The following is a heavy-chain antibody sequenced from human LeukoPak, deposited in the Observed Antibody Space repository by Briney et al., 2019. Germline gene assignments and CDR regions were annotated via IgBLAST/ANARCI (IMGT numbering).Heavy chain of an antibody. J-gene: IGHJ4*02. CDR3: AKASIAVTTPFDY. CDR2: ISGSGGST. D-gene: IGHD4-17*01. CDR1: GFTFSSYA. Sequence: PGGSLRLSCAASGFTFSSYAMSWVRQAPGKGLEWVSAISGSGGSTYYADSVKGRFTISRDNSKDTLYLQMNSLRAEDTAVYYCAKASIAVTTPFDYWGQGTLVTVSS. V-gene: IGHV3-23*01.